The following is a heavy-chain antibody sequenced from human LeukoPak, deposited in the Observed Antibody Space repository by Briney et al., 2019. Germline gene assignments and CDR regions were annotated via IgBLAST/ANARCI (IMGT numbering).Heavy chain of an antibody. CDR3: ARASSIDY. CDR1: GFTSSDFI. Sequence: GGSLRLSCAASGFTSSDFIMHWVRQAPGKGLEWVSSIRSSGLYTYYADSVKGRFTISRDNARNSLYLQMNSLTAEDTAVYYCARASSIDYWGQGTLVTVSS. V-gene: IGHV3-21*01. J-gene: IGHJ4*02. CDR2: IRSSGLYT. D-gene: IGHD3-10*01.